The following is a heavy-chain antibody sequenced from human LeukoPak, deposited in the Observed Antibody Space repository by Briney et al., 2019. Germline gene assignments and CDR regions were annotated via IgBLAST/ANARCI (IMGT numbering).Heavy chain of an antibody. J-gene: IGHJ4*02. CDR2: ISSSSSYI. CDR3: ASSIAAAGTLDY. V-gene: IGHV3-21*01. D-gene: IGHD6-13*01. Sequence: GGSLRLSCAASGFTFSSYSMNWVRQAPGKGLEWVSSISSSSSYIYYADSVKGRFTISRDNAKNSLYRQMNSLRAEDTAVYYCASSIAAAGTLDYWGQGTLVTVSS. CDR1: GFTFSSYS.